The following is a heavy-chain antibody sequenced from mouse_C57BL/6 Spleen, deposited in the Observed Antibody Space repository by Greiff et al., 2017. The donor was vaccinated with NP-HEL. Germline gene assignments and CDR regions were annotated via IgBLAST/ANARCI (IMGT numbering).Heavy chain of an antibody. CDR2: INPSSGYT. J-gene: IGHJ3*01. V-gene: IGHV1-7*01. D-gene: IGHD2-4*01. Sequence: VQLQQSGAELAKPGASVKLSCKASGYTFTSYWMPWVKQRPGQGLEWIGYINPSSGYTQSNQKLKDKATLTADKSSSTAYMQLSSLTYEDSAVDYCARKRGYDYPWFAYWGQGTLVTVSA. CDR3: ARKRGYDYPWFAY. CDR1: GYTFTSYW.